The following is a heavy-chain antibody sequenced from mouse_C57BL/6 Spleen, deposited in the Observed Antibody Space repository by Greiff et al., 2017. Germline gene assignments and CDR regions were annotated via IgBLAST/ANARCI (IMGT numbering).Heavy chain of an antibody. V-gene: IGHV14-4*01. Sequence: VQLQQSGAELVRPGASVKLSCTASGFTIKDDYMHWVKQRPEQGLEWIGWIDPENGDTEYASKFQGKATITADTSSNTAYLQLSSLTSEDTAVYYCTTGAVTDESGAMDYWGQGTTLTVSS. J-gene: IGHJ4*01. CDR3: TTGAVTDESGAMDY. CDR2: IDPENGDT. D-gene: IGHD2-2*01. CDR1: GFTIKDDY.